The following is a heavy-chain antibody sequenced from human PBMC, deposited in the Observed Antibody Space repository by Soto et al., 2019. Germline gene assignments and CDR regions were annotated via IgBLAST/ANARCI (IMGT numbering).Heavy chain of an antibody. J-gene: IGHJ4*02. CDR3: ARASNKRGYSYGPDY. Sequence: GFDWRRISKNPGKGLEWIGEINHSGSTNYNPSLKSRVTISVDTSKNQFSLKLSSVTAADTAVYYCARASNKRGYSYGPDYWGQGPLVTVSS. V-gene: IGHV4-34*01. D-gene: IGHD5-18*01. CDR2: INHSGST. CDR1: GFD.